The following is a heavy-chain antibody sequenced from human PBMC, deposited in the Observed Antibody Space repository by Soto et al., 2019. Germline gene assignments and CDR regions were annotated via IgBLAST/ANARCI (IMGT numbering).Heavy chain of an antibody. CDR2: IRSKAYGGTT. CDR3: TRVRDSSSSYYYYYGMDV. CDR1: GFTFGDYA. D-gene: IGHD6-6*01. J-gene: IGHJ6*02. V-gene: IGHV3-49*04. Sequence: GGSLRLSCTASGFTFGDYAMSWVRQAPGKGLEWVGFIRSKAYGGTTEDAASVKGRFTISRDDSKSIAYLQMNSLKTEDTAVYYCTRVRDSSSSYYYYYGMDVWGQGTTVTVSS.